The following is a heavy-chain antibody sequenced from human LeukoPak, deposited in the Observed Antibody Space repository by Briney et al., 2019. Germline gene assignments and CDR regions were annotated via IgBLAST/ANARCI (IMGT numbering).Heavy chain of an antibody. CDR1: GFTLSSYA. D-gene: IGHD3-10*01. CDR3: AKDLSPYREWLGELITLNFDY. CDR2: ISGSGGST. J-gene: IGHJ4*02. Sequence: GRCLRLACAAAGFTLSSYAVSSARQAPGKWLGWVSAISGSGGSTYCADSVEGPFTISRDNSKNTLYLQMTSLRADDTAVYYCAKDLSPYREWLGELITLNFDYWGQGTLVTVSS. V-gene: IGHV3-23*01.